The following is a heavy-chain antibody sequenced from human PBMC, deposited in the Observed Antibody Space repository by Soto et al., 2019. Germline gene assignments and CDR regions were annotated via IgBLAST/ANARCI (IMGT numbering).Heavy chain of an antibody. Sequence: SETLSLTCTVSGGSISSGGYYWSWIRQHPGKGLEWIGYIYYSGSTYYNPSLKSRVTISVDTSKNQFSLKLSSVTAADTAVYYCARAEGGSWRSPRYYYYYMDVWGKGTTVTVSS. V-gene: IGHV4-31*03. J-gene: IGHJ6*03. CDR2: IYYSGST. CDR3: ARAEGGSWRSPRYYYYYMDV. CDR1: GGSISSGGYY. D-gene: IGHD6-13*01.